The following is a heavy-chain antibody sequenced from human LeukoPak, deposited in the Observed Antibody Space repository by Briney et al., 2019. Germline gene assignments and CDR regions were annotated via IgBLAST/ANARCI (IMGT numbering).Heavy chain of an antibody. Sequence: GGSLRLSCVGSGFTFRSHAMSWVRQAPEKGLEFVSGIYENGGTTYYADSVKGRFSISRDNSKNTLYLQMNSLRAEDTAVYYCAKVGYSSYDYWGQGTLVTVSS. J-gene: IGHJ4*02. D-gene: IGHD6-6*01. CDR1: GFTFRSHA. V-gene: IGHV3-23*01. CDR2: IYENGGTT. CDR3: AKVGYSSYDY.